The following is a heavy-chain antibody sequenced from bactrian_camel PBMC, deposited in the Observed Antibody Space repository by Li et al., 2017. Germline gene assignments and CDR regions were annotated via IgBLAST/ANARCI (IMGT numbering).Heavy chain of an antibody. CDR2: IQDDGAK. D-gene: IGHD3*01. CDR3: AADPLRPVRMFGLCMLCT. V-gene: IGHV3-3*01. Sequence: HVQLVESGGGSVQAGGSLRLFCAATGNSVSRYCMGWFRQIPDKEREGAAQIQDDGAKHYYSTAEGRFTISKDAAKDTLDLQMNNLKPEDTAVYYCAADPLRPVRMFGLCMLCTWARGPRSPSP. CDR1: GNSVSRYC. J-gene: IGHJ4*01.